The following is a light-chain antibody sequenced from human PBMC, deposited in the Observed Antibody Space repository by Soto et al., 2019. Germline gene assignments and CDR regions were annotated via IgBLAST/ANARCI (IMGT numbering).Light chain of an antibody. CDR3: QHYNSYSDA. V-gene: IGKV1-5*03. Sequence: DTQMTQSPSTLSASVGDRVTITCRASQSIGSWLAWYQQKPGKAPKLLIYKTSTLKSGVPSRFSGSGSGTEFTLTISSLQPDDFATYYCQHYNSYSDAFGQGTKVDIK. J-gene: IGKJ1*01. CDR2: KTS. CDR1: QSIGSW.